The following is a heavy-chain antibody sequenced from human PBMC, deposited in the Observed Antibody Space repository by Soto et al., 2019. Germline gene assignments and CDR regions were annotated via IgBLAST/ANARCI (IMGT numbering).Heavy chain of an antibody. CDR3: ARAPSGYYFDN. D-gene: IGHD3-10*01. CDR1: GYTFTSYA. V-gene: IGHV1-3*04. CDR2: INTDNGNT. Sequence: QVPLVQSGAEVKKPGASVKLSCKASGYTFTSYAIHWVRQAPGQRLECMGWINTDNGNTKYSQKFQGRVTITRDTSASTAYMELSSLTSEDTAVYFCARAPSGYYFDNWGQGTLVTVSS. J-gene: IGHJ4*02.